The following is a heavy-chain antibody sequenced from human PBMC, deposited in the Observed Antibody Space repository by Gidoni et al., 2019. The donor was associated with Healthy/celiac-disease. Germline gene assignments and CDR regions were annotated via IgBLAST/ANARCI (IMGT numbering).Heavy chain of an antibody. CDR2: ISYDGSNK. D-gene: IGHD5-12*01. CDR3: AKAGGLREYYFDY. Sequence: QVQRVESGGGVVQPGRSLSLSCAAPGSTFSSYGMHWVRQAPGKGLELVAVISYDGSNKYYADAVKGRFTISRDNSKNTLYLQMNSLRAEDTAVYYCAKAGGLREYYFDYWGQGTLVTVSS. CDR1: GSTFSSYG. V-gene: IGHV3-30*18. J-gene: IGHJ4*02.